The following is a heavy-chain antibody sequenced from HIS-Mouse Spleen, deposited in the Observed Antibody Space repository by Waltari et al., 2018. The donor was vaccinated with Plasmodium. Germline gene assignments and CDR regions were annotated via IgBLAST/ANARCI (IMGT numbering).Heavy chain of an antibody. V-gene: IGHV4-39*01. D-gene: IGHD1-26*01. J-gene: IGHJ4*02. CDR1: GGSISSSSYY. CDR2: IYYSGST. Sequence: QLQLQESGPGLVKPSETLSLTCTVSGGSISSSSYYWGWIRQPPGKGLEWIGSIYYSGSTYYNPSLKSRVTISVDTAKNRFSLKLSSVTAADTAVYYCARRGGSYYYFDYWGQGTLVTVSS. CDR3: ARRGGSYYYFDY.